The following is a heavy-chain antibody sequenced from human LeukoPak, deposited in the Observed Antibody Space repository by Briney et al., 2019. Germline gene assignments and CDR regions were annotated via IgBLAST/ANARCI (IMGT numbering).Heavy chain of an antibody. D-gene: IGHD3-22*01. CDR2: INAGNGNT. J-gene: IGHJ4*02. CDR3: ATGGPHYYDSSGYYYED. CDR1: GYTFTSYA. Sequence: ASVKVSCKASGYTFTSYAMHWVRQAPGQRLEWMGWINAGNGNTKYSQKFQGGVTITRGTSASTAYMELSSLRSEDTAVYYCATGGPHYYDSSGYYYEDWGQGTLVTVSS. V-gene: IGHV1-3*01.